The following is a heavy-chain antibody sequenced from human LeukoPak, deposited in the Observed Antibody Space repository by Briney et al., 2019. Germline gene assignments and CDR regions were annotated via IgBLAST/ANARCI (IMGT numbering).Heavy chain of an antibody. J-gene: IGHJ4*02. CDR1: GGSISSSSYY. CDR2: IYYSGST. CDR3: ARHWRPTVTAIFDY. D-gene: IGHD2-21*02. Sequence: SETLSLICTVSGGSISSSSYYWGWIRQPPGKGLEWIGSIYYSGSTYYNPSLKSRVTISVDTSKNQFSLKLSSVTAADTAVYYCARHWRPTVTAIFDYWGQGTLVTVSS. V-gene: IGHV4-39*01.